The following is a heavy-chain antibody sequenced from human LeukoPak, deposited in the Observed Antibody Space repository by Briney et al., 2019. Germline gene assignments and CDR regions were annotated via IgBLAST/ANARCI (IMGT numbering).Heavy chain of an antibody. V-gene: IGHV1-2*02. CDR1: GYTFTGYY. D-gene: IGHD2-2*01. Sequence: ASVKVSCKASGYTFTGYYVHWVRQAPGQGLEWMGWINPNSGGTNYAQKFQGRVTMTRDTSISTAYMELSRLRSDDTAVYYCARDLLGYCSSTSCYRDYWGQGTLVTVSS. J-gene: IGHJ4*02. CDR3: ARDLLGYCSSTSCYRDY. CDR2: INPNSGGT.